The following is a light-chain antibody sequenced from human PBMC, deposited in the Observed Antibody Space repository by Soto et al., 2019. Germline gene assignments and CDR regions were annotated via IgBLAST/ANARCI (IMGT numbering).Light chain of an antibody. V-gene: IGKV1-5*03. CDR2: KAS. Sequence: DIQMTQSPSTLSASVGDRVTITCRASQSISSWLAWYQQKPGKAPNLLIYKASSLESGVPSRFSGSGSGTEFTLTISSLQPDDFATYYCQQYDSCPSTFGQGTKVEIK. J-gene: IGKJ1*01. CDR3: QQYDSCPST. CDR1: QSISSW.